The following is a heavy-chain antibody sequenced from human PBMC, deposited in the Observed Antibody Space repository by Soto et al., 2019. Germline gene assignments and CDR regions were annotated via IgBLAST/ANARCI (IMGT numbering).Heavy chain of an antibody. CDR3: ASRSSGWYALPYYHYGMDV. V-gene: IGHV3-30-3*01. J-gene: IGHJ6*02. Sequence: QVQLVESGGGVVQPGRSLRLSCVASGFTFSSYAMHWVRQAPGKGLEWVAVISYDGSNKYYADSVKGRFTISRDNSKNTLYLQMNSLRAEDTAVYYCASRSSGWYALPYYHYGMDVWGQGTTVTVSS. CDR2: ISYDGSNK. D-gene: IGHD6-19*01. CDR1: GFTFSSYA.